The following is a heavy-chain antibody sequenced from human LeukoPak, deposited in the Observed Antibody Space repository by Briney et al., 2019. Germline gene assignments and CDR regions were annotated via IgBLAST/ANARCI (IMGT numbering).Heavy chain of an antibody. CDR2: ISGSSSYI. V-gene: IGHV3-21*01. CDR1: GFTFSSYS. Sequence: GGSLRLSCAASGFTFSSYSMNWVRQAPGKGLEWVSSISGSSSYIYYADSVKGRFTISRDNAKNSLYLQMNSLRAEDTAVYYCARLNIITAYYFDYWGQGTLVTVSS. CDR3: ARLNIITAYYFDY. D-gene: IGHD2/OR15-2a*01. J-gene: IGHJ4*02.